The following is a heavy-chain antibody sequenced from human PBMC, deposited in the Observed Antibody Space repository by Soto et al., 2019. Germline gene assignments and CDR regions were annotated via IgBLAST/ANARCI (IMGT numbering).Heavy chain of an antibody. CDR1: GGSISSYY. J-gene: IGHJ6*02. V-gene: IGHV4-59*01. CDR3: ARDSLWFGEDSGYYYGMDV. Sequence: SETLSLTCTVSGGSISSYYWSWIRQPPGKGLEWIGYIYYSGSTNYNPSLKSRVTISVDTSKNQISLKLSSVTAADTAVYYCARDSLWFGEDSGYYYGMDVWGQGTTVTVSS. D-gene: IGHD3-10*01. CDR2: IYYSGST.